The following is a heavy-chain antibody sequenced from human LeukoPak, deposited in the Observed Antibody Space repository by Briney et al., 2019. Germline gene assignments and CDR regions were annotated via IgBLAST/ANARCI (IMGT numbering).Heavy chain of an antibody. CDR1: GFAFSTYS. Sequence: GGSLRLSCAASGFAFSTYSMIWVRQAPGKGLEWVANINQGGSDKYYVDSVKGRFTISRDNANNLLYLQMNSLRGEDTAVYYCTRDRSRAEGDWGQGTLVTVSS. V-gene: IGHV3-7*01. J-gene: IGHJ4*02. D-gene: IGHD1-14*01. CDR3: TRDRSRAEGD. CDR2: INQGGSDK.